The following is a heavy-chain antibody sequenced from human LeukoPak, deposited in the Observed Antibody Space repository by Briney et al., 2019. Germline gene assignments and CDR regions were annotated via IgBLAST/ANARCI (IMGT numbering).Heavy chain of an antibody. D-gene: IGHD3-3*01. Sequence: PGGSLRLSCAASGFTFSSYGMHWVRQAPGKGLEWVAVISYDGSNKYYADSVKGRFTISRDNSKNTLYLQMNSLRAEDTAVYYCARDRGIFGGGSWFDPWGQGTLVTVSS. CDR3: ARDRGIFGGGSWFDP. CDR2: ISYDGSNK. V-gene: IGHV3-30*03. J-gene: IGHJ5*02. CDR1: GFTFSSYG.